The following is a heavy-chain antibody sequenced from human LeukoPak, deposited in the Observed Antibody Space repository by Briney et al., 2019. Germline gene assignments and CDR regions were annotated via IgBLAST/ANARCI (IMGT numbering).Heavy chain of an antibody. CDR2: ISGSGGST. CDR1: GFTFSSYA. Sequence: GGSLRLSCAASGFTFSSYAMSWVRQAPGKGLEWVSAISGSGGSTYYADSVKGRFTISRDNSKNTLYLQVNSLRAEDTAVYYCAKLLNYIQGLDYWGQGTLVTVSS. D-gene: IGHD4-11*01. V-gene: IGHV3-23*01. CDR3: AKLLNYIQGLDY. J-gene: IGHJ4*02.